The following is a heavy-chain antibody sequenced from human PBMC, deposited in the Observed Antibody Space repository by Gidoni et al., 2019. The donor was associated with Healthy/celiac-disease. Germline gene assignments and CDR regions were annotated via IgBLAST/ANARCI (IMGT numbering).Heavy chain of an antibody. Sequence: QVQLQESCPGLVKPSQTLSLTCTVSGGSISSGDYYWSWIRQPPGKGLEWIGYIYYRGSTYYNPSLKRRVTISVDTSKNQFSLKLSSVTAADTAVYYCARTKNYFSFVDYWGQGTLVTVSS. CDR3: ARTKNYFSFVDY. D-gene: IGHD3-10*01. V-gene: IGHV4-30-4*01. CDR2: IYYRGST. J-gene: IGHJ4*02. CDR1: GGSISSGDYY.